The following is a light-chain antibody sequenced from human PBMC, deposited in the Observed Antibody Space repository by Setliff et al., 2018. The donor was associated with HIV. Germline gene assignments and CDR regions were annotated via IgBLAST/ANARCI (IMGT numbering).Light chain of an antibody. Sequence: QSALTQPPSASGSPGQSVTISCTGTSSDIGSYNYVSWYQQHPGKAPKFIIYDVSQRPSGVPDRFSGSKSGNTASLTVSGLQPEDEADYYCASYADSNNFVFGTGTKVTV. CDR3: ASYADSNNFV. J-gene: IGLJ1*01. V-gene: IGLV2-8*01. CDR2: DVS. CDR1: SSDIGSYNY.